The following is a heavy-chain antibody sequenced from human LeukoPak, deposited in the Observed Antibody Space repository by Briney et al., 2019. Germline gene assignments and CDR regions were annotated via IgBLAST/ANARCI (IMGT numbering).Heavy chain of an antibody. D-gene: IGHD5-24*01. CDR3: ARDNRGWQQLGLFDS. Sequence: PSETLSLTCTVSGGSISSSSYYWGWIRQPPGKGLEWIGIIYYSGSTYYNPSLKSRVTISVDTSKNQFSLKLSSVTAADTAVYYCARDNRGWQQLGLFDSWGQGMLVTVSS. CDR1: GGSISSSSYY. J-gene: IGHJ4*02. CDR2: IYYSGST. V-gene: IGHV4-39*07.